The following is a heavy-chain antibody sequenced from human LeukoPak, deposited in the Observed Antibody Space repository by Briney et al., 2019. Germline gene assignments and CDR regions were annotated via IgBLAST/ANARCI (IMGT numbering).Heavy chain of an antibody. D-gene: IGHD3-16*01. Sequence: PGGSLRLSCAASGFTFNRHWMSWVRQAPGLGLEWVATLKPDGSAKHHVASVKGRFIISRDNAENSLSLQMDSLRAEDTAMYYCARLLGDSTIYDLWGQGTLVTVSS. CDR3: ARLLGDSTIYDL. CDR2: LKPDGSAK. CDR1: GFTFNRHW. J-gene: IGHJ5*02. V-gene: IGHV3-7*01.